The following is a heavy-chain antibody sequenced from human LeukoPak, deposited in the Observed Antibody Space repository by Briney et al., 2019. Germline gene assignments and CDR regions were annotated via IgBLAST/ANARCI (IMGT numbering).Heavy chain of an antibody. J-gene: IGHJ4*02. CDR2: ISGSGGST. CDR3: AKGNWRYFDY. Sequence: GGSLRLSCAASGITFSSYVMSWVRQAPGKGLEWVSAISGSGGSTYYADSVKGRFTISRDNSKNTLYLQMNSLGADDTAVYYCAKGNWRYFDYWGQGTLVTVSS. D-gene: IGHD1-1*01. V-gene: IGHV3-23*01. CDR1: GITFSSYV.